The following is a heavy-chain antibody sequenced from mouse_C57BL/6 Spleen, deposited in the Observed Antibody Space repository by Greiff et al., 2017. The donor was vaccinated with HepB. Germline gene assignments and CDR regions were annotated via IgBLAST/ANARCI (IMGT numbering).Heavy chain of an antibody. V-gene: IGHV1-61*01. J-gene: IGHJ2*01. Sequence: QVQLQQPGAELVRPGSSVKLSCKASGYTFTSYWMDWVKQRPGQGLEWIGNIYPSDSETHYNQKFKDKATLTVDKSSSTAYMQLSSLTSEDSAVYYCAREDYSHLDYWGQGTTLTVSS. CDR3: AREDYSHLDY. CDR2: IYPSDSET. D-gene: IGHD2-12*01. CDR1: GYTFTSYW.